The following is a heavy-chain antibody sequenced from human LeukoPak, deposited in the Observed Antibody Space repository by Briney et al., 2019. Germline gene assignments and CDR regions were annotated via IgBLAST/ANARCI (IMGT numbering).Heavy chain of an antibody. CDR1: GGSISSGGYY. CDR3: ARQKWLAYYFDY. CDR2: IYYSGST. Sequence: PSETLSLTCTVSGGSISSGGYYWSWIRQHPGKGLEWIGYIYYSGSTYYNPSLKSRVTISVDTSKNQSSLKLSSVTAADTAVYYCARQKWLAYYFDYWGQGTLVTVSS. D-gene: IGHD6-19*01. V-gene: IGHV4-31*03. J-gene: IGHJ4*02.